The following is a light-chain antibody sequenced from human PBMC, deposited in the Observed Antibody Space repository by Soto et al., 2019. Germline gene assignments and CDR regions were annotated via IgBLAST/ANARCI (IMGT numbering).Light chain of an antibody. V-gene: IGLV4-69*01. J-gene: IGLJ2*01. CDR3: QTWGTPMV. Sequence: QAVVTQSPSASASLGASVKLTCTLSSGHSSYAIAWHQQQPEKGPRYLMKLNSDGSHSKGDGIPDRFSGSSSGAERYLTISSLQSEDEADYYCQTWGTPMVFGGGTKLTVL. CDR2: LNSDGSH. CDR1: SGHSSYA.